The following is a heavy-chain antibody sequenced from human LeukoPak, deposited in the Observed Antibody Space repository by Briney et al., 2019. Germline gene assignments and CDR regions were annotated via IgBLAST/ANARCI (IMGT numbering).Heavy chain of an antibody. J-gene: IGHJ3*02. Sequence: GGSLRLSCAASRFTSNSYAMSWVRQAPGKGLEWVSVIGGSNGITFYVDSVKGRFTISRDNAKNTLYLQMNSLRAEDTAVYYCVKDRLLPHSPGDAFDIWGQGAMVTVSS. CDR1: RFTSNSYA. V-gene: IGHV3-23*01. CDR3: VKDRLLPHSPGDAFDI. D-gene: IGHD3-10*01. CDR2: IGGSNGIT.